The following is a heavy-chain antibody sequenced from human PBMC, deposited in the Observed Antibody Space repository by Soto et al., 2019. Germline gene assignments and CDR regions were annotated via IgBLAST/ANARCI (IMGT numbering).Heavy chain of an antibody. CDR2: IIPIFGTA. V-gene: IGHV1-69*13. D-gene: IGHD3-10*02. Sequence: ASVKVSCKASGGTFSSYAISWVRQAPGQGLEWMGGIIPIFGTANYAQKFQGRVTITADESTSTAYMELRSLRSEDTAVYYCASPSPYYYDRPSDAFDIWGQGTMVTVSS. J-gene: IGHJ3*02. CDR1: GGTFSSYA. CDR3: ASPSPYYYDRPSDAFDI.